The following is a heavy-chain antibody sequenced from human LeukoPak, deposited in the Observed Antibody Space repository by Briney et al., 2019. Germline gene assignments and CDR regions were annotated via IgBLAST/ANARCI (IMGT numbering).Heavy chain of an antibody. CDR1: GGSFSDYY. CDR3: ARVDTAMSAFDP. CDR2: INHSGTT. J-gene: IGHJ5*02. V-gene: IGHV4-34*01. Sequence: PSETLSLTCAVSGGSFSDYYWSWIRQPPGKGLEWIGQINHSGTTNYNPSLKSRVTISVDTSRNQFSLKLSSVTAADTAVYYCARVDTAMSAFDPWGQGTLVTVSS. D-gene: IGHD5-18*01.